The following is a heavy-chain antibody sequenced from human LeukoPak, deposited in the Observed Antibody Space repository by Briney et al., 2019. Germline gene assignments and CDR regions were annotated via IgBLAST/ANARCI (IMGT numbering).Heavy chain of an antibody. Sequence: SETLSLTCTVSGGSISSGDYYWSWIRRPPGKGLEWIGYIYYGGSTYYNPSLKSRVTISVDTSKNQFSLKLSSVTAADTAVYYCARTYILTGYYTFDYWGQGTLVTVSS. CDR1: GGSISSGDYY. CDR2: IYYGGST. V-gene: IGHV4-30-4*08. J-gene: IGHJ4*02. D-gene: IGHD3-9*01. CDR3: ARTYILTGYYTFDY.